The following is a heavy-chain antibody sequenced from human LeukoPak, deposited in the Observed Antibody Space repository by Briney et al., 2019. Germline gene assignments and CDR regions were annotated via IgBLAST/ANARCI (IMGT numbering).Heavy chain of an antibody. CDR2: IKQDGSEK. CDR3: ARKARWFGELSDPHYYYGMDV. J-gene: IGHJ6*04. Sequence: PGGSLRLSCAASGFTFISTGMSWVRQAPGKGLEWVANIKQDGSEKYYVDSVKGRFTISRDNAKNSLYLQRNSLRAEDTAVYYCARKARWFGELSDPHYYYGMDVWGKGTTVTVSS. V-gene: IGHV3-7*03. D-gene: IGHD3-10*01. CDR1: GFTFISTG.